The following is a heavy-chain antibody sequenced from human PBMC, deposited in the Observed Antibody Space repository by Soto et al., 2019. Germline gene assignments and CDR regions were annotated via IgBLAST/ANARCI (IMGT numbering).Heavy chain of an antibody. Sequence: SQTLSLTCAISGDSVSSNTASWNWIRQSPSRGLECLGRTYFRSKWYNDYAVSVKSRIIINPDTSNNQFSLQLNSVTPEDTAVYFCAKGDNLGPKTGYAFDPWGQGIMVTVSS. V-gene: IGHV6-1*01. CDR3: AKGDNLGPKTGYAFDP. D-gene: IGHD5-12*01. CDR1: GDSVSSNTAS. CDR2: TYFRSKWYN. J-gene: IGHJ5*02.